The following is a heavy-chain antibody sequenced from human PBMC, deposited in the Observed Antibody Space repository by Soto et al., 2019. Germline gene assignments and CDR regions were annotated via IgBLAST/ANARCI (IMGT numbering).Heavy chain of an antibody. Sequence: QLQLQESGSGLVKPSQTLSLTCAVSGGSISSGGYSWSWIRQPTGKGLEWIGYNYHSGSTYYNPDVKRRVAKSVDRSTNQCSQQLRSLIAADTAVYYCARVPDRWGQGTLVTGSS. CDR2: NYHSGST. J-gene: IGHJ5*02. CDR3: ARVPDR. V-gene: IGHV4-30-2*01. D-gene: IGHD2-2*01. CDR1: GGSISSGGYS.